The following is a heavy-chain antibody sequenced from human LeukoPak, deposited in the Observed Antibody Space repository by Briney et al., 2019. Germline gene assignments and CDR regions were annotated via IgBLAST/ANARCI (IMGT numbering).Heavy chain of an antibody. Sequence: GGSLRLSCAASGITFSNAWMSWVRQAPGQGLEWVGRIKSKTDGETTDYAAPVKGRFTISRDDSKNTLYLQMNSLKTEDTAVYYCTTDVAYYYDSIGYWHDAFDIWGQGTMVTVSS. CDR3: TTDVAYYYDSIGYWHDAFDI. CDR2: IKSKTDGETT. D-gene: IGHD3-22*01. CDR1: GITFSNAW. V-gene: IGHV3-15*01. J-gene: IGHJ3*02.